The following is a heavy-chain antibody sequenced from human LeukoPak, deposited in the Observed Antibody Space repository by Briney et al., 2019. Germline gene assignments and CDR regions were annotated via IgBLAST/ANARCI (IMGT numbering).Heavy chain of an antibody. J-gene: IGHJ5*02. D-gene: IGHD3-10*01. CDR2: IYHSGST. CDR1: GGSISSGGYS. V-gene: IGHV4-30-2*01. Sequence: SQTLSLTCAVSGGSISSGGYSWGWIRQPPGKGLEWIGYIYHSGSTYYNPSLKSRVTISVDRSKNQFSLKLSSVTAADTAVYYCARGGGGLVRGIIENWFDPWGQGTLATVSS. CDR3: ARGGGGLVRGIIENWFDP.